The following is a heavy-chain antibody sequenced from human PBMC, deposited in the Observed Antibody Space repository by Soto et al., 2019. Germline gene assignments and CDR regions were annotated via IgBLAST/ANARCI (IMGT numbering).Heavy chain of an antibody. Sequence: GGSLRLSCAASGFTFSSYSMNWVRQAPGKGLEWVSSISSSSSYIYYADSVRGRFTISRDNAKNSLYLQMNSLRAEDTAVYYCARDPGYSSSWYLFDYWGQGTLVTVSS. J-gene: IGHJ4*02. CDR2: ISSSSSYI. CDR3: ARDPGYSSSWYLFDY. D-gene: IGHD6-13*01. V-gene: IGHV3-21*01. CDR1: GFTFSSYS.